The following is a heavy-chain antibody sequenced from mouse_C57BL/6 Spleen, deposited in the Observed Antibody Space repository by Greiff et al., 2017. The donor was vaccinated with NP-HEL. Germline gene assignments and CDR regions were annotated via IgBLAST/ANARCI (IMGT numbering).Heavy chain of an antibody. CDR2: IDPETGGT. CDR3: TRDKDYGSSYSTWFAY. V-gene: IGHV1-15*01. J-gene: IGHJ3*01. Sequence: VRPGASVTLSCKASGYTFTDYEMHWVKQTPVHGLEWIGAIDPETGGTAYNQKFKGKAILTADKSSSTADMALRSLTSEDSAVYYCTRDKDYGSSYSTWFAYWGQGTLVTVSA. CDR1: GYTFTDYE. D-gene: IGHD1-1*01.